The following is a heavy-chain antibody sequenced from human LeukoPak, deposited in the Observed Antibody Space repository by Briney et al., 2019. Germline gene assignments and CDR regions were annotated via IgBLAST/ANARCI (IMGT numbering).Heavy chain of an antibody. D-gene: IGHD6-13*01. Sequence: ASVKVSCKASGYTFTSYGISWVRQAPGQGLEWMGWISAYNGNTNYAQKLQGRVTMTTDTSTSTAYMELRSLRSDDTAVYYCSIGFGGFVGQQLAFDYWGQGTLVTVSS. CDR2: ISAYNGNT. CDR1: GYTFTSYG. V-gene: IGHV1-18*01. CDR3: SIGFGGFVGQQLAFDY. J-gene: IGHJ4*02.